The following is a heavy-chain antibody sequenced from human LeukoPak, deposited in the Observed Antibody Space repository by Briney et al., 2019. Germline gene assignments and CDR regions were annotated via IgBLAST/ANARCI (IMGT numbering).Heavy chain of an antibody. J-gene: IGHJ4*02. CDR1: GGSVSSTSYY. D-gene: IGHD3-16*02. CDR3: ATHPLLDY. CDR2: IYYSGST. Sequence: SETLSLTCTVSGGSVSSTSYYWGWIRQPPGKGLEWIGSIYYSGSTYYNPSLKSRVSISVDPSKSQFSLKLTSVTAADTAVYYCATHPLLDYWGQGSLVTVSS. V-gene: IGHV4-39*01.